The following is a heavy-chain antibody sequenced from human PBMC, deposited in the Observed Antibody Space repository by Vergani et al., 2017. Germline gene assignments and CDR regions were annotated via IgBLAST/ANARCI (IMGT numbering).Heavy chain of an antibody. J-gene: IGHJ5*02. D-gene: IGHD3-3*01. CDR2: IYYSGST. CDR1: GGPISSGGYY. CDR3: ARGGGRLEWLSYNWFDP. Sequence: QVQLQESGPGLVKPSQTLSLTCTVSGGPISSGGYYWSWIRQHPGKGLEWIGYIYYSGSTYYNPSLKSRVTISVDTSKNQFSLKLSSVTAAVTAVYYCARGGGRLEWLSYNWFDPWGQGTLVTVSS. V-gene: IGHV4-31*03.